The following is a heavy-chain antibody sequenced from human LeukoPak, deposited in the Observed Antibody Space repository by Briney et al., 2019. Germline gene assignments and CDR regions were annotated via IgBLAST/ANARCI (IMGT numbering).Heavy chain of an antibody. V-gene: IGHV4-59*01. CDR1: GGSISSYY. J-gene: IGHJ4*02. CDR2: IYYSGST. D-gene: IGHD6-19*01. CDR3: ARPSTNGWYFDY. Sequence: PSETLSLTCTVSGGSISSYYWSWIRQPPGKGLEWIGYIYYSGSTNYNPSLKSRVTISVDTSKNQFSLKLSSVTAADTAVYYCARPSTNGWYFDYWGQGTLVTVSS.